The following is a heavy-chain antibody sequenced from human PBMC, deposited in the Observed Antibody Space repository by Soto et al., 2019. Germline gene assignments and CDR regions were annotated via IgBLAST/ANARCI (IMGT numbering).Heavy chain of an antibody. Sequence: SETLSLTCAVYGGSFSGYYWSWIRQPPGKGLEWIGEINHSGSTNYNPSLKSRVTISVDTSKNQFSLKLSSVTAADTAVYYCARGRYYDSSGSSNWFDPWGQGTLVTVSS. V-gene: IGHV4-34*01. CDR1: GGSFSGYY. CDR3: ARGRYYDSSGSSNWFDP. D-gene: IGHD3-22*01. J-gene: IGHJ5*02. CDR2: INHSGST.